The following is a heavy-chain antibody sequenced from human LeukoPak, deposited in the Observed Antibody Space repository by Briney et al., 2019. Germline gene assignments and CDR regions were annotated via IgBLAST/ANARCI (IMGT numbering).Heavy chain of an antibody. V-gene: IGHV3-21*04. CDR2: ISSSSSYI. CDR1: EFTFSRYW. J-gene: IGHJ5*02. D-gene: IGHD3-16*01. Sequence: GGPLRLSCAASEFTFSRYWMTWVRQAPGKGLEWVSSISSSSSYIYYADSVKGRFTISRDNAKNSLYLQMNSLRAEDTAVYYCAKRVFGSSFDPWGQGTLVTVSS. CDR3: AKRVFGSSFDP.